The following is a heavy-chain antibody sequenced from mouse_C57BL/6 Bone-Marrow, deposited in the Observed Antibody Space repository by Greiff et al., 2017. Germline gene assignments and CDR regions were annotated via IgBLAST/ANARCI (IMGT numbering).Heavy chain of an antibody. J-gene: IGHJ2*01. D-gene: IGHD3-2*01. CDR1: GYTFTDYH. Sequence: EVQLHQSGPELVKPGASVKMSCKASGYTFTDYHMNWVQQSHGKSLEWSGYINPYNGGTSYNQNVKGKATLTVTKSYSTAYMELRSLTSEDAAVYYCARRQGVDDWDQGTTLTVSS. CDR2: INPYNGGT. V-gene: IGHV1-22*01. CDR3: ARRQGVDD.